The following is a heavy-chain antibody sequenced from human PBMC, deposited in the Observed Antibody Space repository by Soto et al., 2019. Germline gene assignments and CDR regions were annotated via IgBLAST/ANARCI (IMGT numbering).Heavy chain of an antibody. D-gene: IGHD3-16*01. CDR2: INPRGGST. CDR1: GYSFTGYY. Sequence: GASVKVSCKASGYSFTGYYLHWVRQAPGQGLEWMGIINPRGGSTSYAQKFQGRVTMTRDTSTSTVYMELSSLRSEDTAVYYCARALLQYLGDFDSWGQGSLVTVSS. J-gene: IGHJ5*01. CDR3: ARALLQYLGDFDS. V-gene: IGHV1-46*01.